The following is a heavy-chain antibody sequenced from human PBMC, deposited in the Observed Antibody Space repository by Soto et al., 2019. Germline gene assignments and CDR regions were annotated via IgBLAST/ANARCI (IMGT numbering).Heavy chain of an antibody. Sequence: QVQLQESGPGLVKPSQTLSLTCTVSGGSISSGGYYWSWIRQHPGKGLEWIGYIYYSGSTYYNPSLTSRVXXXVXXSKNQCSLKLSSVTAADTAVYYCARGVTMVRGVIHTPYFDYWGQGTLVTVSS. CDR3: ARGVTMVRGVIHTPYFDY. J-gene: IGHJ4*02. CDR1: GGSISSGGYY. CDR2: IYYSGST. D-gene: IGHD3-10*01. V-gene: IGHV4-31*03.